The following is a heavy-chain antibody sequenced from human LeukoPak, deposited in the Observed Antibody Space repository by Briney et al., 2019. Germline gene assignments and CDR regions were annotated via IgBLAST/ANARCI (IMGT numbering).Heavy chain of an antibody. CDR1: GGSISSSSYY. CDR2: IYYSGST. CDR3: ASGTFLWGYYYDSSGIPH. J-gene: IGHJ1*01. V-gene: IGHV4-39*01. D-gene: IGHD3-22*01. Sequence: SETLSLTCTVSGGSISSSSYYWGWIRQPPGKGLEWIGSIYYSGSTYYNPSLKSRVTISVDTSKNQFSLKLSSVTAADTAVYYCASGTFLWGYYYDSSGIPHWGQGTLVTVSS.